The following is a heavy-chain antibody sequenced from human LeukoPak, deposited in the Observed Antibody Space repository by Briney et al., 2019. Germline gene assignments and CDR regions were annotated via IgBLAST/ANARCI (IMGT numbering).Heavy chain of an antibody. CDR2: ISAYTGDT. CDR3: ARGLGLRLRPSRFDP. CDR1: GYTFTNYG. J-gene: IGHJ5*02. Sequence: ASVNVSCKTSGYTFTNYGIGWARQAPGQGLEWMGWISAYTGDTHYVQKFHDRVTMTIGTSTNTAYMQLTTLTSDDTAVYYCARGLGLRLRPSRFDPWGQGTLVTVSS. D-gene: IGHD2-21*02. V-gene: IGHV1-18*01.